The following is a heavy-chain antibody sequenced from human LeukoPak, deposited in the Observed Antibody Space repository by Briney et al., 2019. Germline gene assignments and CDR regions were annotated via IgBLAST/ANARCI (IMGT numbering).Heavy chain of an antibody. J-gene: IGHJ4*02. Sequence: SETLSLTCTVSGGSISSSSYYWGWIRQPPGRGLEWIGSIYNSGSTYYNPSLKSRVTISVDTSKNQFSLKLSSVTAADTAVYFCARREYYDSSGYRWGQGTLVTVSS. CDR1: GGSISSSSYY. V-gene: IGHV4-39*01. D-gene: IGHD3-22*01. CDR3: ARREYYDSSGYR. CDR2: IYNSGST.